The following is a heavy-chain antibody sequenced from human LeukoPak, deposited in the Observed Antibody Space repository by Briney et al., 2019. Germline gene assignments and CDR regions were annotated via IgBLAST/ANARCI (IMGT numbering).Heavy chain of an antibody. V-gene: IGHV3-21*04. CDR2: ISSSSSYI. CDR3: ARDRYDSSGYFDL. D-gene: IGHD3-22*01. Sequence: TGGSLRLSCAASGFTLSNYGMNWVRQAPGKGLEWVSSISSSSSYIFYADPVKGRFTISRDNANNSLYLQMNSLRAEDTAVYYCARDRYDSSGYFDLWGRGTLVTVSS. J-gene: IGHJ2*01. CDR1: GFTLSNYG.